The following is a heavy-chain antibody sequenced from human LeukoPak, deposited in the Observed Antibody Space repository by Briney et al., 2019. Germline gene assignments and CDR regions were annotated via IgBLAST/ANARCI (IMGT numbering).Heavy chain of an antibody. V-gene: IGHV1-46*01. J-gene: IGHJ4*02. CDR2: IYPRDGST. D-gene: IGHD5-24*01. Sequence: ASVKVSCKASGYSFTSNYIHWVRQAPGQGLEWMGMIYPRDGSTSYAQKFQGRVTVTRDTSASTVHMELSGLRSEDTAVYYCARRISRDGYEDYWGQGTLVTVSS. CDR3: ARRISRDGYEDY. CDR1: GYSFTSNY.